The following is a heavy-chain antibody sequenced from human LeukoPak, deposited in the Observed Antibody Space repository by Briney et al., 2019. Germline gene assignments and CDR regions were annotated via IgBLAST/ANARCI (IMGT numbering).Heavy chain of an antibody. D-gene: IGHD6-13*01. J-gene: IGHJ5*02. V-gene: IGHV4-34*01. CDR2: INHSGST. CDR1: GGSFSGYY. CDR3: ARVLPRTAAGTAGSSWFDP. Sequence: PSETLSLTCAVYGGSFSGYYWSWIRQPPGKGLEWIGEINHSGSTNYNPSLKSRVTISVDTSKNQFSLKLSSVTAADTAVYYCARVLPRTAAGTAGSSWFDPWGQGTLVTVSS.